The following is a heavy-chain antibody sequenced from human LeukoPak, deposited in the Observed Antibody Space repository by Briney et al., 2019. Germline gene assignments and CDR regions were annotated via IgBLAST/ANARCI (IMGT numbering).Heavy chain of an antibody. J-gene: IGHJ4*02. Sequence: SETLSLTCAVYGGSFSGYYWSWIRQPPGKGLEWIGEINHSGSINYNPSLKSRVTISVDTSKNQFSLKLSSVTAADTAVYYCARNAYSYGYIDYWGQGTLVTVSS. V-gene: IGHV4-34*01. CDR1: GGSFSGYY. CDR2: INHSGSI. D-gene: IGHD5-18*01. CDR3: ARNAYSYGYIDY.